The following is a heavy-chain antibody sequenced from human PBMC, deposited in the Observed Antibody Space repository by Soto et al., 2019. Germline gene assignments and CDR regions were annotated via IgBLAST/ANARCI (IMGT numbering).Heavy chain of an antibody. CDR2: IRSKAYGGTT. D-gene: IGHD3-3*01. J-gene: IGHJ6*02. Sequence: PGGSLRLSCTASGFTFGDYAMSWVRQAPGKGLEWVGFIRSKAYGGTTEYAASVKGRFTISRDDSKSIAYLQMNSLKTEDTAVYYCTREADYDFWSGYYYGMDVWGQGTTVTVSS. V-gene: IGHV3-49*04. CDR1: GFTFGDYA. CDR3: TREADYDFWSGYYYGMDV.